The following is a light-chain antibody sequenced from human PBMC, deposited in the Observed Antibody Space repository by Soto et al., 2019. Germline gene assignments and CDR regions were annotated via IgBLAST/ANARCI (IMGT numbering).Light chain of an antibody. CDR1: HTISTW. Sequence: EIQRTQSRSTMSAYVGDRVTISGRASHTISTWLAWYQHQPAKAPNLLIYYASTLMSGVPSRFIRSGSGTEFSLPISSLQPGDFATYYCQQSETYPPTFGQGTRLEI. J-gene: IGKJ5*01. CDR3: QQSETYPPT. CDR2: YAS. V-gene: IGKV1-5*01.